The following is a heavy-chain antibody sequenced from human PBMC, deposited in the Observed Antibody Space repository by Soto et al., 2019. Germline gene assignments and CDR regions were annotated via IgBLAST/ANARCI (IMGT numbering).Heavy chain of an antibody. Sequence: SVKVPCKASGYSLTTYGISWVRQAPGQGLEWMGWISAYNGNTNYAQNLQGRVTMTRDTSISTAYMELSRLRSDDTAVYYCARSSGSYSYYGMDVWGQGTKVT. D-gene: IGHD1-26*01. CDR1: GYSLTTYG. CDR3: ARSSGSYSYYGMDV. CDR2: ISAYNGNT. J-gene: IGHJ6*02. V-gene: IGHV1-18*04.